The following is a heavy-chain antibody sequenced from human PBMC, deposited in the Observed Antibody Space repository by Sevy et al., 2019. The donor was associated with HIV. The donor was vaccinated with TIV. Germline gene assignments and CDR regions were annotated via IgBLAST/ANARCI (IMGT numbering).Heavy chain of an antibody. V-gene: IGHV3-74*01. CDR3: EAAYFGSGNYYRHYFDY. CDR1: GFTFSSYW. CDR2: ISGDGSST. D-gene: IGHD3-10*01. Sequence: GGSLRLSCAASGFTFSSYWMHWVRRAPGKGLVWVSGISGDGSSTNYADSVKGRFTISRENAKNTLYLQMNSLRAEDTAVYYCEAAYFGSGNYYRHYFDYWGQGSLVTVSS. J-gene: IGHJ4*02.